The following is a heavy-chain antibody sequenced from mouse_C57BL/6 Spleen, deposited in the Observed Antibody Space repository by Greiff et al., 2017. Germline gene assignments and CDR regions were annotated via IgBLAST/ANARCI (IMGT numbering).Heavy chain of an antibody. Sequence: QVQLQQPGAELVKPGASVKMSCKASGYTFTSYWITWVKQRPGQGLEWIGDIYPGSGSTNYNEKFKSKATLTVDTSSSTAYMQLSSLTSEDSAVYYCARYDFVTTVVDYFDYWGQGTTLTVSS. CDR1: GYTFTSYW. D-gene: IGHD1-1*01. J-gene: IGHJ2*01. CDR2: IYPGSGST. CDR3: ARYDFVTTVVDYFDY. V-gene: IGHV1-55*01.